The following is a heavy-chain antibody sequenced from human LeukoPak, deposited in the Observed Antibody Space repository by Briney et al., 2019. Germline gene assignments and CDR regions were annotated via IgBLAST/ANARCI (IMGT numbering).Heavy chain of an antibody. D-gene: IGHD2-21*01. CDR2: ISGSGGST. CDR1: GFTFSSYA. V-gene: IGHV3-23*01. Sequence: SGGSLRLSCAASGFTFSSYAMSWVRQAPGKGLEWVSAISGSGGSTYYADSVKGRSTISRDNSKNTLYLQMNSLRAEDTAVYYCAKGYDESYCGGDCYFDYWGQGTLVTVSS. J-gene: IGHJ4*02. CDR3: AKGYDESYCGGDCYFDY.